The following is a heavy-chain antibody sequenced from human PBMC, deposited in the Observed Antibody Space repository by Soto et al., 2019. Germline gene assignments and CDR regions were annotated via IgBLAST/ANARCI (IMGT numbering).Heavy chain of an antibody. CDR2: ISYDGSNK. CDR1: GFTFSSYG. V-gene: IGHV3-30*18. CDR3: AKDIGASLEMLVYYYYYGMDV. J-gene: IGHJ6*02. D-gene: IGHD1-26*01. Sequence: QVQLVESGGGVVQPGRSLRLSCAASGFTFSSYGMHWVRQAPGKGLEWVAVISYDGSNKYYADSVKGRFTISRDNSKNTLYLQMNSLRAEDTAVYYCAKDIGASLEMLVYYYYYGMDVWDQGTTVTVSS.